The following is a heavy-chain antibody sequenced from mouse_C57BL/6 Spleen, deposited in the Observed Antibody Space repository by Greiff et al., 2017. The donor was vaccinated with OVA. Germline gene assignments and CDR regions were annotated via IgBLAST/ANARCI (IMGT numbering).Heavy chain of an antibody. CDR1: GFTFSSYA. J-gene: IGHJ3*01. D-gene: IGHD2-1*01. CDR3: ARGDGNYDWFAY. CDR2: ISDGGSYT. V-gene: IGHV5-4*01. Sequence: EVQGVESGGGLVKPGGSLKLSCAASGFTFSSYALSWVRQTPEKRLEWVATISDGGSYTYYPDNVKGRFTISRDNAKNNLYLQMSHLKSEDTAMYYCARGDGNYDWFAYWGQGTLVTVSA.